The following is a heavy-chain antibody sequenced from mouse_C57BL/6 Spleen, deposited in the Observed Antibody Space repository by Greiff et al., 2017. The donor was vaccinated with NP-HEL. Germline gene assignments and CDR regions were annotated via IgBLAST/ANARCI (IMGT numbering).Heavy chain of an antibody. CDR2: IDPSDSYT. D-gene: IGHD1-1*01. J-gene: IGHJ2*01. Sequence: VQLQQPGAELVMPGASVKLSCKASGYTFTSYWMHWVKQRPGRGLEWIGEIDPSDSYTNYNQKFKGKSTLTVDKSSSTAYMQLSSLTSEDSAVYYCARRGYYGSSYDYWGQGTTLTVSS. CDR3: ARRGYYGSSYDY. CDR1: GYTFTSYW. V-gene: IGHV1-69*01.